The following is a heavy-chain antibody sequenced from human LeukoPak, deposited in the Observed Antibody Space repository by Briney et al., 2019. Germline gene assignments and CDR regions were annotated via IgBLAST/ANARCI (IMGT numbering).Heavy chain of an antibody. Sequence: SETLSLTCTVSGGSISSYYWSWIRQPAGKGLEWIGRIYTSGSTNYNPSLKSRVTMSVDTSKNQFSLKLSSVTAADTAVYYCARSSGRRVRRPGAFDIWGQGTMVTVSS. CDR3: ARSSGRRVRRPGAFDI. J-gene: IGHJ3*02. V-gene: IGHV4-4*07. D-gene: IGHD3-10*01. CDR2: IYTSGST. CDR1: GGSISSYY.